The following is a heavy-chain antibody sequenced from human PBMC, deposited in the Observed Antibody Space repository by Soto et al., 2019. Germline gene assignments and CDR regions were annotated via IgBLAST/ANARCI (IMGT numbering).Heavy chain of an antibody. CDR3: AREMNYYDTSGDSYFDY. D-gene: IGHD3-22*01. Sequence: QVQLQESGPGLVKPSQTLSLTCTVSGGSISSGTYHWTWIRQHPEKGLEWTGYIYYSGSTYYNPSLKSRVTISVDTSKNQFSLRLSSVTAADTAVYYCAREMNYYDTSGDSYFDYWGQGTLVTVSS. J-gene: IGHJ4*02. V-gene: IGHV4-31*03. CDR1: GGSISSGTYH. CDR2: IYYSGST.